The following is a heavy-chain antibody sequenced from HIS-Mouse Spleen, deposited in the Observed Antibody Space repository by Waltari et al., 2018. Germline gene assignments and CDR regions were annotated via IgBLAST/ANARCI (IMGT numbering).Heavy chain of an antibody. V-gene: IGHV3-21*01. CDR1: GFTFSSHS. CDR3: ARATKLGMGAFDI. J-gene: IGHJ3*02. CDR2: ISSSSSYI. Sequence: EVQLVESGGGLVKPGGSLRLSCAASGFTFSSHSMNWVRQAPGKGLEWVSSISSSSSYIYYADSVKGRFTISRDNAKNSLYLQMNSLRAEDTAVYYCARATKLGMGAFDIWGQGTMVTVSS. D-gene: IGHD7-27*01.